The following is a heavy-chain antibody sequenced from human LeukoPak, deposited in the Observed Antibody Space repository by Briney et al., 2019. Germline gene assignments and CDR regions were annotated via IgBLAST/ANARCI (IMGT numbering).Heavy chain of an antibody. CDR1: GYSFTNSW. D-gene: IGHD3-10*01. CDR3: ATYIPGSSYLGHY. V-gene: IGHV5-51*01. CDR2: IYPGNSVT. Sequence: HGESLKISCKVSGYSFTNSWIGWVRQMPGKGLEWMGVIYPGNSVTRYSPSFQGHVTISADNSITTAYLQWSSLKASDTAMYYCATYIPGSSYLGHYWGQGTLVTVSS. J-gene: IGHJ4*02.